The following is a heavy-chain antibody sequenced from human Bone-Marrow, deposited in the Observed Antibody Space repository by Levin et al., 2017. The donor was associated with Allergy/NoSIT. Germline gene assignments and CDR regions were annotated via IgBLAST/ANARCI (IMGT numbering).Heavy chain of an antibody. V-gene: IGHV1-2*02. CDR1: GWTFTGYY. J-gene: IGHJ4*02. D-gene: IGHD3-9*01. CDR3: AIKSKDLLNGFEP. CDR2: INPNSGGT. Sequence: PGGSLRLSCKASGWTFTGYYLHWVREAPGQGLEWMGWINPNSGGTDYAQNFQGRVTMTRETTISTVYMELSNLRSDDTAVYYCAIKSKDLLNGFEPWGQGTLVTVSS.